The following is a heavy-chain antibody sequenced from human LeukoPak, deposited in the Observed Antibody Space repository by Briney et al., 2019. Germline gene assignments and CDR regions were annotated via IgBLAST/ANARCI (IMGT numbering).Heavy chain of an antibody. D-gene: IGHD1-26*01. CDR3: ARDGATGELPDWFDP. CDR2: ISPSGGST. CDR1: GYTFTNYG. Sequence: ASVKVSCKASGYTFTNYGVTWVRQAPGQGLEWMGIISPSGGSTSYAQKFQGRVTMTRDTSTSTVYMELSSLRSEDTAVYYCARDGATGELPDWFDPWGQGTLVTVSS. J-gene: IGHJ5*02. V-gene: IGHV1-46*01.